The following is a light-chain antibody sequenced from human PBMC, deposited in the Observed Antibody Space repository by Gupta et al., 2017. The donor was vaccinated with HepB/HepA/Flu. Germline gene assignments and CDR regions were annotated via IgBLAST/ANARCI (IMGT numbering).Light chain of an antibody. CDR3: HVCNSYSDHMV. Sequence: SSVLTHPPSVSVAPGKTATLPCGGSNIVSKSVHWYQQQQGPDPVLVVYDDGDRPAVIPERMSGSKSVNTATLTISRVDAGDEADYYCHVCNSYSDHMVFGGGTKLTVL. J-gene: IGLJ2*01. CDR1: NIVSKS. CDR2: DDG. V-gene: IGLV3-21*03.